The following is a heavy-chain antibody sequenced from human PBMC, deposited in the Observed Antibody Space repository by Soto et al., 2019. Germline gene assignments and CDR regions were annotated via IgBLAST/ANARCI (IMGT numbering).Heavy chain of an antibody. CDR3: ARELGEEEWGGNWFDP. CDR1: GGTFSSYA. V-gene: IGHV1-69*01. D-gene: IGHD3-16*01. CDR2: IIPIFGTA. Sequence: QVQLVQSGAEVKKPGSSVKVSCTASGGTFSSYAISWVRQAPGQGLEWMGGIIPIFGTANYAQKFQGRVTITADESTSTGYMELSSLRSEDTAVYYCARELGEEEWGGNWFDPWGQGTLVTVSS. J-gene: IGHJ5*02.